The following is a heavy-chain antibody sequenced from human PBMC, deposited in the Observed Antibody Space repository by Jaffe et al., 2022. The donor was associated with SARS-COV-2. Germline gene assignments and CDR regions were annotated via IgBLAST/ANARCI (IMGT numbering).Heavy chain of an antibody. Sequence: EVQLVESGGGLVQPGGSLRLSCAASGFTFSSYAMSWVRQAPGKGLEWVSAISGSGGTTYYADSVKGRFTISRDNSKNTLFLQMNSLRAEDTALYYCAKDNQGPTDGDFQHWGQGTLVTVSS. J-gene: IGHJ1*01. CDR1: GFTFSSYA. CDR2: ISGSGGTT. V-gene: IGHV3-23*04. D-gene: IGHD4-17*01. CDR3: AKDNQGPTDGDFQH.